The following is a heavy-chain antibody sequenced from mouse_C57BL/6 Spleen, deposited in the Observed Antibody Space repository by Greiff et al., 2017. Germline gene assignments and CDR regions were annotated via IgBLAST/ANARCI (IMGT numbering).Heavy chain of an antibody. D-gene: IGHD1-1*01. CDR1: GYTFTSYW. J-gene: IGHJ3*01. V-gene: IGHV1-69*01. CDR2: IDPSDSYT. CDR3: ARWGYYGSSPWFAY. Sequence: QVQLQQPGAELVMPGASVKLSCKASGYTFTSYWLHWVKQRPGQGLEWIGEIDPSDSYTNYTQKFKGKSTLTVDKSSSTAYMQLSSLTAEDSAVYYCARWGYYGSSPWFAYWGQGTLVTVSA.